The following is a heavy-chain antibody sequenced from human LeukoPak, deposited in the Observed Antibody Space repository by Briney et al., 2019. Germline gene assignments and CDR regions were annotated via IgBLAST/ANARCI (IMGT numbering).Heavy chain of an antibody. J-gene: IGHJ4*02. CDR3: ARTPGGFYFDY. Sequence: ASVKVSCKASGYTFTSYYMHWVRQAPGQRLEWMGWINAGSGNTKYSQKFQGRVTITRDTSASIAYMELSSLTSEDTAVYYCARTPGGFYFDYWGQGTLVTVSS. CDR2: INAGSGNT. V-gene: IGHV1-3*01. CDR1: GYTFTSYY. D-gene: IGHD4-23*01.